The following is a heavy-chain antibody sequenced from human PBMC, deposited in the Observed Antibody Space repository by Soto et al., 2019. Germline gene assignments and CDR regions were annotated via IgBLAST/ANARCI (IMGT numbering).Heavy chain of an antibody. CDR1: GYTFTSYD. J-gene: IGHJ6*02. Sequence: ASVKVSCKASGYTFTSYDIHWVRQATGQGLAWMGWMNPNSGNTGYAQKFPGRVTMTRNTSISTAYMELSSLRSEDTAVYYCARVKVWDYYYGMDVWGQGTTVTVSS. CDR3: ARVKVWDYYYGMDV. D-gene: IGHD1-26*01. V-gene: IGHV1-8*01. CDR2: MNPNSGNT.